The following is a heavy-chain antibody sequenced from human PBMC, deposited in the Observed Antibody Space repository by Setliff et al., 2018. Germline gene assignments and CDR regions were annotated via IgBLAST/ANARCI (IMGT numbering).Heavy chain of an antibody. CDR2: SRNKANSYTT. Sequence: GGSLRLSCAASGFTFSDHYMDWVRQAPGKGLEWVGRSRNKANSYTTEYAASVKGRFTISRDDPKNSVYLQMSSLKTEDTAVYYCSRSPAFDYWGQGTLVTVSS. CDR1: GFTFSDHY. CDR3: SRSPAFDY. V-gene: IGHV3-72*01. J-gene: IGHJ4*02. D-gene: IGHD2-15*01.